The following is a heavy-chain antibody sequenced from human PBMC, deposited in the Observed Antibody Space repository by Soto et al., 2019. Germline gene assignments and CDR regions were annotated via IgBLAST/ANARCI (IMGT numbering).Heavy chain of an antibody. CDR3: AREYYYGSGSYYNRGFDY. Sequence: QVQLLQSGAEVKKPGASVKVSCKASGYTFTSYGISWVRQAPGQGLEWMGWISAYNGNTNYAQKLQGRVTMTTDTSTSTAYMELRRLRYDDTAVYYCAREYYYGSGSYYNRGFDYWGQGTLVTVSS. J-gene: IGHJ4*02. CDR2: ISAYNGNT. V-gene: IGHV1-18*01. CDR1: GYTFTSYG. D-gene: IGHD3-10*01.